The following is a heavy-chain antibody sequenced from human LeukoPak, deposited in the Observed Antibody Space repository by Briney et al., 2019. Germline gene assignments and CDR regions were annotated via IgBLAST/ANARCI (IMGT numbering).Heavy chain of an antibody. CDR2: ISFDGSNT. CDR1: GFTFSTYT. D-gene: IGHD3-9*01. Sequence: PGGSLRLSCAASGFTFSTYTMHWVRQAPGKGLEWVAFISFDGSNTYYADSVKGRFTISRDNSKNTLYLQMNSLRAEDTAVYYCARGRIQRLGTNYDILTGYYYWGQGTLVTVSS. J-gene: IGHJ4*02. V-gene: IGHV3-30-3*01. CDR3: ARGRIQRLGTNYDILTGYYY.